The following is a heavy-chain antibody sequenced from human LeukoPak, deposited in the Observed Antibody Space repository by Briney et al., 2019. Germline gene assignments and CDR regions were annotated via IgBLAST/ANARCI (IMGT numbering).Heavy chain of an antibody. CDR2: VIAIFGRV. CDR3: ARGELGDSSGFSFFDY. J-gene: IGHJ4*02. Sequence: SVKVSCKASRGTFSSYGISWVRQAPGQGLEWMGGVIAIFGRVKYGQKLQGRATITTDESTSTAYMELSSLTSEDTGVYYCARGELGDSSGFSFFDYWGQGTLVTVSS. D-gene: IGHD3-22*01. CDR1: RGTFSSYG. V-gene: IGHV1-69*05.